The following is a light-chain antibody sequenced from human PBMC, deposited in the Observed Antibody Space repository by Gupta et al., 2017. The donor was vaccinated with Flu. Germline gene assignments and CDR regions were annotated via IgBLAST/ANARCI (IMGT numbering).Light chain of an antibody. CDR1: SSDVGGYNY. CDR3: SSYTSSSTLV. CDR2: EVS. J-gene: IGLJ1*01. V-gene: IGLV2-14*01. Sequence: QSALTQPASVSGYPGQSITISCTGTSSDVGGYNYVSWYQQHPGKAPKLMIYEVSNRPSGVSNRFSGSKSGNTASLTISGLQAEDEADYYCSSYTSSSTLVFGTGTKVTLL.